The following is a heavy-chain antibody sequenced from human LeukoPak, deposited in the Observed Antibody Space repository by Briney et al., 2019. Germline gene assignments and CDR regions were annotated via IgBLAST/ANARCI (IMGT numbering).Heavy chain of an antibody. J-gene: IGHJ6*02. CDR1: CRSISSGGYY. D-gene: IGHD3-22*01. V-gene: IGHV4-31*03. Sequence: PADTLSLTCTVSCRSISSGGYYWSWLRQHPGKGLEWIGYIYYSGSTYYNPSLKSRVTISVDTSKNQFSLKLSSVTAADTAVYYCARCPGGYSRYYYYYGMDVWGRGTTVTVSS. CDR3: ARCPGGYSRYYYYYGMDV. CDR2: IYYSGST.